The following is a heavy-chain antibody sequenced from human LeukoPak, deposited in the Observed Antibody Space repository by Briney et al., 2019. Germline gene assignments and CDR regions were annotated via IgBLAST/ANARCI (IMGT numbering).Heavy chain of an antibody. J-gene: IGHJ4*02. V-gene: IGHV4-39*01. Sequence: PSETLSLTCTVSGGSISSSPYYWGWIRQPPGKGLEWIGNIYYSGSTYYNPSLKTRVTISVDTSKNQFSLKLTSVTAADTAVYYCARHASVDGNWPRPIDYWGQGSLVTVSS. CDR3: ARHASVDGNWPRPIDY. D-gene: IGHD6-19*01. CDR2: IYYSGST. CDR1: GGSISSSPYY.